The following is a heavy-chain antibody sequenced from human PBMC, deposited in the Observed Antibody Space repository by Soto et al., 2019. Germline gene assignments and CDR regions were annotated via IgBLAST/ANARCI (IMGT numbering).Heavy chain of an antibody. J-gene: IGHJ6*03. D-gene: IGHD3-16*01. CDR1: GFTFDDYA. Sequence: EVQLVESGGGLVQPGRSLRLSCAASGFTFDDYAMHWVRQAPGKGLEWVSGISWNSGSIGYADSVKGRFTISRDNAKNSLYLQMNSLRAEDTALYYCAKECCFWGRYYMDVWGKGTTVTVSS. V-gene: IGHV3-9*01. CDR3: AKECCFWGRYYMDV. CDR2: ISWNSGSI.